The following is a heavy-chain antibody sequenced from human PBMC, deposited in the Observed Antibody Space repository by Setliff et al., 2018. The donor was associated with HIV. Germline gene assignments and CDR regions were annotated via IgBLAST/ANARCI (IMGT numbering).Heavy chain of an antibody. D-gene: IGHD3-10*01. Sequence: SETLSLTCTLAGGFVSRSNYVWGWVRQSTKKGLEWIGSIYYSGTTYYNPTLKSRVSISIDTPKNQFSLKLTSMTAADTAVYYCVRTGSSTSWGIYYYYYMDIWGKGSTVTVSS. V-gene: IGHV4-39*01. CDR2: IYYSGTT. CDR3: VRTGSSTSWGIYYYYYMDI. J-gene: IGHJ6*03. CDR1: GGFVSRSNYV.